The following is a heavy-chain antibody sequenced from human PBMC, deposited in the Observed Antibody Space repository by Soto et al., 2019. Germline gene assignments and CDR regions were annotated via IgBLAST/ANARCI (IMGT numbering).Heavy chain of an antibody. CDR1: GGSISSSSYY. CDR2: IYYSGST. CDR3: ARHTPAISISDH. V-gene: IGHV4-39*01. D-gene: IGHD2-15*01. Sequence: SETLSLTCTVSGGSISSSSYYWGWIRQPPGKGPEWIGSIYYSGSTYYNPSLKSRVTISVDTSKNQFSLKLSSMTAADTAVYYCARHTPAISISDHWGQGTLVTVSS. J-gene: IGHJ4*02.